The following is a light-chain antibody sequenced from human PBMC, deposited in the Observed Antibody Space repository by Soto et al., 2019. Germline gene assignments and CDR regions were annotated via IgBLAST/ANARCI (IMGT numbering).Light chain of an antibody. J-gene: IGKJ5*01. Sequence: TVLTLSPDSLPVSLGESAPITCKSSQIVLSNNNNYLAWFQQKPGQPPRLFIYWASTRASGVTARFSGSGSGTDYTLTISNVEAEDVAIYYCQQYHKDPLTFGQGTRLDI. V-gene: IGKV4-1*01. CDR1: QIVLSNNNNY. CDR3: QQYHKDPLT. CDR2: WAS.